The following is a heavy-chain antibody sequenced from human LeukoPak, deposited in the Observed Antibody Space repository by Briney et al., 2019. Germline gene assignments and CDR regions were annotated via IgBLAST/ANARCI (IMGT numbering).Heavy chain of an antibody. D-gene: IGHD3-22*01. CDR3: ARPGYYDNSGFNFDY. CDR2: INYSGYT. J-gene: IGHJ4*02. CDR1: GGSISSSTVY. V-gene: IGHV4-39*01. Sequence: SETLSLTCTVSGGSISSSTVYWGWIRQPPGKGLEWIGGINYSGYTYYNPSLKSRVTISVDTPKNQFSLKLSSVTAADTAVYYCARPGYYDNSGFNFDYWGQGTLVTISS.